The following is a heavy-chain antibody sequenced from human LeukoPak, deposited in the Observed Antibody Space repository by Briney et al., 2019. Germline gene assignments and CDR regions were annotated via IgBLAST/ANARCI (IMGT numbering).Heavy chain of an antibody. V-gene: IGHV3-23*01. CDR3: AKGGQGAVAVSAFFN. CDR2: ISGSGGST. J-gene: IGHJ4*02. Sequence: GGSLRLSCAASGFNFSSYAVSWGGPAPGKGLEWVSAISGSGGSTYYADSVKGRFTISRDNSKNTLYLQMNSLRAEDTAVYYCAKGGQGAVAVSAFFNWGQGTVVTVSS. CDR1: GFNFSSYA. D-gene: IGHD6-19*01.